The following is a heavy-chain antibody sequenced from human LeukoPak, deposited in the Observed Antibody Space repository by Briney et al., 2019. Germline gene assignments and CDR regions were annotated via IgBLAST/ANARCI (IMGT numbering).Heavy chain of an antibody. Sequence: GGALRLSCAASGVTFSSYWMHGGRQAPGKGLVWVSRINTDGSTTNYAASVKGRFTISRDNAENTLYLKMNSLRAEDTAVYYCARGSPAAVWGQGALVTVSS. V-gene: IGHV3-74*01. D-gene: IGHD6-25*01. CDR3: ARGSPAAV. CDR2: INTDGSTT. J-gene: IGHJ4*02. CDR1: GVTFSSYW.